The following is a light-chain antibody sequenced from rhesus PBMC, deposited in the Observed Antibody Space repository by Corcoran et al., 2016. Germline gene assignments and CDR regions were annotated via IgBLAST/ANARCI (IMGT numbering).Light chain of an antibody. Sequence: DIQMTQSPSSLSASVGDTVTITCRASQSISSWLACYQQKPGKAPKLLIDKASRLKSGGPSRFSGSGSGTDFTLTISSLQSEDFATYYCQQYSSSPYSFGQGTKVEIK. CDR1: QSISSW. CDR3: QQYSSSPYS. V-gene: IGKV1-22*01. CDR2: KAS. J-gene: IGKJ2*01.